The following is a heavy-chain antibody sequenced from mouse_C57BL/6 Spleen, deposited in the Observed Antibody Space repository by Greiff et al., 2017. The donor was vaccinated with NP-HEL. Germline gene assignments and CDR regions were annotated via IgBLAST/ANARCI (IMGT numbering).Heavy chain of an antibody. V-gene: IGHV1-69*01. D-gene: IGHD1-1*02. CDR2: IDPSDSYT. CDR3: ARYGLDY. Sequence: QVQLQQPGAELVMPGASVKLSCKASGYTFTSYWMHWVKQRPGQGLEWIGEIDPSDSYTNYNQKFKGKSTLTVEKSSSTAYMQLSSLTSEDSAVYYCARYGLDYWGQGTTLTVSS. J-gene: IGHJ2*01. CDR1: GYTFTSYW.